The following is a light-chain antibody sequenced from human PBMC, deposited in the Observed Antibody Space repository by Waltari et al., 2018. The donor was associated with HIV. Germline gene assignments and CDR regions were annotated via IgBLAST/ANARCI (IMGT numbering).Light chain of an antibody. CDR1: SNDVGSYDY. J-gene: IGLJ1*01. CDR3: SSYVVNSTPYV. Sequence: QSALTQPASVSGSPGQSITISCPGTSNDVGSYDYVSCYQHHPGKAPQLVIYEVTNRPSGISNRFSGSKSGNTASLTISGLQAEDEADYYCSSYVVNSTPYVFGSGTKVTVL. CDR2: EVT. V-gene: IGLV2-14*01.